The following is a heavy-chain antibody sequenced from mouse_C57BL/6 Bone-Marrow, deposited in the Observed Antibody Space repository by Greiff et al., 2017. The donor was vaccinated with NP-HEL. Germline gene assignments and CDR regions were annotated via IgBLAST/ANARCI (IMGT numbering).Heavy chain of an antibody. CDR3: ARRYPSLGYFDV. D-gene: IGHD1-1*01. CDR1: GYTFTDHT. CDR2: IYPSDGST. Sequence: QVQLKESDAELVKPGASVKISCKVSGYTFTDHTIHWMKQRPEQGLEWIGYIYPSDGSTKYNEKFKGKATLTADKSSSTAYMQLNSLTSEDSAVDFWARRYPSLGYFDVWGTGTTVTVSS. J-gene: IGHJ1*03. V-gene: IGHV1-78*01.